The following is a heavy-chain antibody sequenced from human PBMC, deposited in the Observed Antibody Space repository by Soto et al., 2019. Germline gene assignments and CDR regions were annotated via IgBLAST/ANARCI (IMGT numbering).Heavy chain of an antibody. V-gene: IGHV4-4*07. Sequence: PXETLTLTCTVSGVSISTYSCNWIRQSAGKGLEWIGRIDTSGSTNYNPSLKSRVTMSVDTSKEQFSLKLSSVTAADTAVDYCARGGHDFWSGPFDYWGQGTLVTVSS. CDR2: IDTSGST. D-gene: IGHD3-3*01. CDR1: GVSISTYS. J-gene: IGHJ4*02. CDR3: ARGGHDFWSGPFDY.